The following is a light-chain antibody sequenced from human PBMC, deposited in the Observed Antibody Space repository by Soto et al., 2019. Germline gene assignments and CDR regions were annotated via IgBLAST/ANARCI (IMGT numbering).Light chain of an antibody. CDR1: SSDVGSYNY. Sequence: QSVLTQPASVSGSPGQSITISCTGTSSDVGSYNYVSWYQQHPGKAPKLMIYDVKNRPSGVSNRFSGSKSGNTASLTISGLQAEDESNYYCSSNTSISSRVFGGGTQLTVL. CDR3: SSNTSISSRV. CDR2: DVK. V-gene: IGLV2-14*01. J-gene: IGLJ3*02.